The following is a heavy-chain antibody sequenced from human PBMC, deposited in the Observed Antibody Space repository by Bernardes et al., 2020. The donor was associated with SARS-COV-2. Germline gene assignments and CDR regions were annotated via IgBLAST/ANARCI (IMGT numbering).Heavy chain of an antibody. V-gene: IGHV3-7*01. CDR3: ARGPGPRDGFDL. CDR1: GFTFSSYW. CDR2: IKQDGSEK. J-gene: IGHJ3*01. D-gene: IGHD2-8*02. Sequence: LRLSCAASGFTFSSYWMSWVRQAPGKGLEWVANIKQDGSEKYYVDSVKGRFTISRDRAKNTLYLQMNSLTDEDTAVYYCARGPGPRDGFDLWGQGTMVTVSS.